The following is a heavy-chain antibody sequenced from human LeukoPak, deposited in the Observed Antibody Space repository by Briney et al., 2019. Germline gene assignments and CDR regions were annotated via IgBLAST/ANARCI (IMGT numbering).Heavy chain of an antibody. D-gene: IGHD6-19*01. CDR1: NGSISTTY. V-gene: IGHV4-59*01. CDR2: IHYSGNT. J-gene: IGHJ5*02. CDR3: ARGGWFHDR. Sequence: SATLSLTCSVSNGSISTTYWCWIRQPPGKGLEWIGNIHYSGNTNDNSSLKSRVTISVDTSKNQFSLKMISVTTADTAVYFCARGGWFHDRWGQGTLVTVSS.